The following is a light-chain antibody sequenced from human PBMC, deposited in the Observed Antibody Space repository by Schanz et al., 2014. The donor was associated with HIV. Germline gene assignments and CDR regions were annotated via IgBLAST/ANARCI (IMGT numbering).Light chain of an antibody. CDR2: ANS. V-gene: IGKV3-20*01. CDR1: QRLSSSY. CDR3: QYFGNSGGT. Sequence: EIVLTQSPGSLSLSPGGRATLSCAASQRLSSSYLAWYQHRRGQAPRLLFYANSFRATGVPDRFSGTGSGTDFTLTISRLEPDDFAVYFCQYFGNSGGTFGGGTKVEIK. J-gene: IGKJ4*01.